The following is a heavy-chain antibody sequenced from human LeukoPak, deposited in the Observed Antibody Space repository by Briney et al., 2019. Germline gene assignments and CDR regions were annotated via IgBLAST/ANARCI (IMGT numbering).Heavy chain of an antibody. J-gene: IGHJ4*02. CDR2: ISGSGGST. CDR3: ARAAAGTVDY. CDR1: GFTFSSYA. Sequence: GGSLRLSCAASGFTFSSYAMSWVRQAPGKGLEWGSGISGSGGSTYYADSVKGRFTISRDNSKNTLYLQMNSLRAEDTALYYCARAAAGTVDYWGQGTLVTVSS. D-gene: IGHD6-13*01. V-gene: IGHV3-23*01.